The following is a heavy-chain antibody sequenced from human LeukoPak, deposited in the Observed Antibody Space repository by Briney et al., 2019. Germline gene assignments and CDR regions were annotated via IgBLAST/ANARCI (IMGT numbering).Heavy chain of an antibody. J-gene: IGHJ4*02. Sequence: SETLSLTCAVSGGSISSSNWWSWVRQPPGKGLEWIGEIYHSGSTNYNPSLKSRVTISVDTSKNQFSLKLNSVTAADTAVYYCARPRLKYSSGWSLDYWGQGTLVIVSS. CDR3: ARPRLKYSSGWSLDY. V-gene: IGHV4-4*02. CDR2: IYHSGST. CDR1: GGSISSSNW. D-gene: IGHD6-19*01.